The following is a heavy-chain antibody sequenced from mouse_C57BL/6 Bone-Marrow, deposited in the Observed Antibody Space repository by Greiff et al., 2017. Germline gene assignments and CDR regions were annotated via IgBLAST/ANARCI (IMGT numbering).Heavy chain of an antibody. CDR3: TARGVRYLDY. D-gene: IGHD2-14*01. Sequence: VQLQQSGAELVRPGASVKLSCTASGFNIKDDYMHWVKQRPEQGLEWIGWIDPANGDTEYASKFQGKATITADTSSNTAYLQLSSLTSEGTAVYYCTARGVRYLDYWGQGTTLTVSS. J-gene: IGHJ2*01. CDR1: GFNIKDDY. CDR2: IDPANGDT. V-gene: IGHV14-4*01.